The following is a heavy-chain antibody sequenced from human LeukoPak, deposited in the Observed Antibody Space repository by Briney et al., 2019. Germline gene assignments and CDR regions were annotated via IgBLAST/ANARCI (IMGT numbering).Heavy chain of an antibody. Sequence: GGSLRLSCSASGFTFSSYTMHWVRQAPGKGLEYVSAISTNGGNTLYADSVKGRFTISRDNSRNTLYLQMSSLRAEDTAVYYCVRYYYDSTGYYDYWGQGTLATVSS. J-gene: IGHJ4*02. CDR2: ISTNGGNT. CDR1: GFTFSSYT. CDR3: VRYYYDSTGYYDY. D-gene: IGHD3-22*01. V-gene: IGHV3-64D*06.